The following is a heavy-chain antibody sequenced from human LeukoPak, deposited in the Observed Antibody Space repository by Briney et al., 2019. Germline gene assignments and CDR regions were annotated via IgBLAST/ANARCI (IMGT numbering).Heavy chain of an antibody. J-gene: IGHJ6*04. Sequence: GGSLRLSCAASGFTFSSYVMHWVRQAPGKGLEWVSYISSSGSTIYYADSVKGRFTISRDNAKNSLYLQMNGLRAEDTAVYYCAELGITMIGGVWGKGTTVTISS. V-gene: IGHV3-48*03. CDR1: GFTFSSYV. CDR3: AELGITMIGGV. D-gene: IGHD3-10*02. CDR2: ISSSGSTI.